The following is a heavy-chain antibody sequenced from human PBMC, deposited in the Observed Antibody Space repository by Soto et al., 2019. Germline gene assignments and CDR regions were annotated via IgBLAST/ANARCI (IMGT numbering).Heavy chain of an antibody. Sequence: ASVKVSCKASGYTFTSYAMHWVRQAPGQRLEWMGWINAGNGNTKYSQKFQGRVTITRDTSASTAYMELSSLRSEDTAVYYCARWGLGPAGFHYWGQGTLVTVSS. CDR3: ARWGLGPAGFHY. D-gene: IGHD6-13*01. CDR2: INAGNGNT. J-gene: IGHJ4*02. V-gene: IGHV1-3*01. CDR1: GYTFTSYA.